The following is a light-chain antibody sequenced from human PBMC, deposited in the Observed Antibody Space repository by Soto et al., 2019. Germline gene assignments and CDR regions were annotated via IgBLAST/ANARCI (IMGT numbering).Light chain of an antibody. J-gene: IGKJ4*01. CDR2: TAS. CDR1: QDINRF. CDR3: QQAHSFPRT. V-gene: IGKV1D-12*01. Sequence: DIQMTQSPSSVSASVGDRVTITCRASQDINRFLAWYQQKPGKAPNLLIFTASTLQSGVPSRFSGSGSGTDFTLTISNLQSEDFATYYCQQAHSFPRTFGGGTKVDIK.